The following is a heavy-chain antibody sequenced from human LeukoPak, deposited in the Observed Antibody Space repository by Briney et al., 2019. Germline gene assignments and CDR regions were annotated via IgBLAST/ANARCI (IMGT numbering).Heavy chain of an antibody. V-gene: IGHV3-23*01. Sequence: PGGSLRLSCAASGFTFSSYAMSWVRQAPGEGLEWVSAISGSGGSTYYADSVKGRFTISRDNSKNTLYLQMNSLRAEDTAVYYCAKAGGYDILTGLSPFDYWGQGTLVTVSS. J-gene: IGHJ4*02. CDR3: AKAGGYDILTGLSPFDY. CDR2: ISGSGGST. CDR1: GFTFSSYA. D-gene: IGHD3-9*01.